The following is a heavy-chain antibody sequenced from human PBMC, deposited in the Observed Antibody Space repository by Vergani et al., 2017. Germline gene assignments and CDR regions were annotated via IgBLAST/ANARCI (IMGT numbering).Heavy chain of an antibody. CDR1: GGSISSGGYY. CDR3: ARGGVTIFGGEYYYYGMDV. CDR2: IYYSGST. V-gene: IGHV4-31*03. Sequence: QVQLQESGPGLVKPSQTLSLTCTVSGGSISSGGYYWSWIRQHPGKGLEWIGYIYYSGSTYYNPSLKSRVTISVDTSKNQFSLKLSSVTAADTAVYYCARGGVTIFGGEYYYYGMDVWGQGTTVTVSS. D-gene: IGHD3-3*01. J-gene: IGHJ6*02.